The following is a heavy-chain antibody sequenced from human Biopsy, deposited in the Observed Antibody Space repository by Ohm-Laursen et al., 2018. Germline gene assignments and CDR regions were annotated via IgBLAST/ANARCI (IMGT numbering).Heavy chain of an antibody. D-gene: IGHD3-10*01. V-gene: IGHV3-7*01. J-gene: IGHJ4*02. CDR2: INSDGTQK. Sequence: SLRLSCAASGFAFSRSWMSWLRQTPGKGLEWVANINSDGTQKFYVDSVQGRFTISRNNTGNSVSLQMNSFRVDDTAVYFCARDPGWGALDYWGRGTLVTVSS. CDR1: GFAFSRSW. CDR3: ARDPGWGALDY.